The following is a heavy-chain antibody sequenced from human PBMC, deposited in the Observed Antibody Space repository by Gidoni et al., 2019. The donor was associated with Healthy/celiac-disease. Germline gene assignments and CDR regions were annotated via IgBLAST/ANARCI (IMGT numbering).Heavy chain of an antibody. J-gene: IGHJ4*02. D-gene: IGHD6-19*01. CDR1: GFTCRSDP. CDR3: AKIGRQWLVQLPVVGPGIDY. CDR2: ISGSGGST. Sequence: EVQLLESGGGLVQPGGSLSLSCAASGFTCRSDPVSWVRTAPGKGLEWVSAISGSGGSTYYADSVKGRFTISRDNSKNTLYLQMNSLRAEDTAVYYCAKIGRQWLVQLPVVGPGIDYWGQGTLVTVSS. V-gene: IGHV3-23*01.